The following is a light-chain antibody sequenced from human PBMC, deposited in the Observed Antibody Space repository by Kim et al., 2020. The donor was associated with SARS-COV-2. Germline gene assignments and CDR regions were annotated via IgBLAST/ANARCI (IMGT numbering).Light chain of an antibody. CDR2: KDS. CDR1: NIQTLN. Sequence: SYELTQPLSVSVALGQTARLTCGGNNIQTLNVHWYRQKPDQAPVLVMYKDSKRPSGIPERFSGSNSGNTATLTISRAQADDEADYFCQVWDSGTWVFGGGTQLTVL. V-gene: IGLV3-9*01. CDR3: QVWDSGTWV. J-gene: IGLJ3*02.